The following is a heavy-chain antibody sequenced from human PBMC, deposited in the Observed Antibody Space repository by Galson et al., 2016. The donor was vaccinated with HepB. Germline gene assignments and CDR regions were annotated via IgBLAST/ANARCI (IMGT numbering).Heavy chain of an antibody. D-gene: IGHD2-15*01. CDR1: GYVFSKDN. Sequence: SLRLSCAASGYVFSKDNINWVRQAPGKGLEWVAVVWFDGITTYYADSVKGRFTISRDNSKSTVDLQMNNLRVEDTAVYFCVRDGGGYNGGRPSVLDYWGQGSLVTVSS. CDR3: VRDGGGYNGGRPSVLDY. CDR2: VWFDGITT. V-gene: IGHV3-33*01. J-gene: IGHJ4*02.